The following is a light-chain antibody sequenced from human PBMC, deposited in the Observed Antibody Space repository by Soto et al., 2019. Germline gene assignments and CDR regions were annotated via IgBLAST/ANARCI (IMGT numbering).Light chain of an antibody. J-gene: IGLJ2*01. Sequence: QSVLTPPPSVSAAPGQKVTISCSGSSSNIGNNYVSWYQQLPGTAPKLLIYDNNKRPSGIPVRFSGSKSGTSATLGITGLQTGDEADYYCGTWDSSLSAVVFGGGTKLTVL. V-gene: IGLV1-51*01. CDR3: GTWDSSLSAVV. CDR2: DNN. CDR1: SSNIGNNY.